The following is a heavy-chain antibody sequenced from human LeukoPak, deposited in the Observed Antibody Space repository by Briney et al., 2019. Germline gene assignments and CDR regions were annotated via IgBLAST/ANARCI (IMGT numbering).Heavy chain of an antibody. CDR2: ISWDGGSR. J-gene: IGHJ1*01. CDR3: AKDLDSSGYRFYFRH. D-gene: IGHD3-22*01. V-gene: IGHV3-43*01. Sequence: PGGSLRLSCAASGFSFDEYTLHWVRQAPGRGLEWVSLISWDGGSRDYADSVKGRFIISRDNSKNSLYLQMNSLRTEDTALYYCAKDLDSSGYRFYFRHWGQGTLVTVSS. CDR1: GFSFDEYT.